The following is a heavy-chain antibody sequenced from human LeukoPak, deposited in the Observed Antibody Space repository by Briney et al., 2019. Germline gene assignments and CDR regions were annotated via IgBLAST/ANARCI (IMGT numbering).Heavy chain of an antibody. CDR2: IRWDSQNI. CDR1: GFTFDDYA. Sequence: GGSLRLSCAASGFTFDDYAMFWVRQAPGKGLEWVSGIRWDSQNIGYAASVKGRFTISRDNAKNSLYLQMNSLRAEDTAFYYCARGNRDSSGFYFYYGMDVWGQGTTVTVSS. D-gene: IGHD6-19*01. CDR3: ARGNRDSSGFYFYYGMDV. J-gene: IGHJ6*02. V-gene: IGHV3-9*01.